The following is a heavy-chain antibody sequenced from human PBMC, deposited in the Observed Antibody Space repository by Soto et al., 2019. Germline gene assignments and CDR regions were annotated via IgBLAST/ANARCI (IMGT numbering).Heavy chain of an antibody. V-gene: IGHV4-30-4*01. CDR2: IYYNGNT. CDR1: GGSISDDDYY. Sequence: SETLSLTCTVSGGSISDDDYYWNWIRQSPGKGLEWIGHIYYNGNTYYNPSLKSRLTMSLDTSQNQFSLHLTSVIAADSALYFCARATTVTSSFFFYGLDIWGKGTTVT. D-gene: IGHD4-17*01. CDR3: ARATTVTSSFFFYGLDI. J-gene: IGHJ6*04.